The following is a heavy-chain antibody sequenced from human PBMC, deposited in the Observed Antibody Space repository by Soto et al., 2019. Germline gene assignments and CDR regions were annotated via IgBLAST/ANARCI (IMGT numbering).Heavy chain of an antibody. CDR2: ISAYNGNT. D-gene: IGHD4-4*01. CDR1: GYTFTSYA. CDR3: SRSAPTVDY. Sequence: QVQLVQSGAEVKKPGASVKVSCKASGYTFTSYAISWVRQAPGQGLEWMGWISAYNGNTNYAQKLQGRLTMTTYTSTSTAYMELRSLISDNTAMYYCSRSAPTVDYWGQGTLGTVSS. J-gene: IGHJ4*02. V-gene: IGHV1-18*01.